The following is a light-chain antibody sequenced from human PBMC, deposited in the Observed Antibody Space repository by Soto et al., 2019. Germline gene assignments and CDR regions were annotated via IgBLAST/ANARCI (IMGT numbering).Light chain of an antibody. CDR2: GAS. Sequence: EIVMTQSPATLSVSPGERATLSCRASQSVSSNLAWYQQKPGQAPRLLIYGASTRATGIPARFSGSGSGTEFTLTISSLQSEDFAVYYCQQYNNWPPWFGQGTKVDIK. CDR3: QQYNNWPPW. V-gene: IGKV3-15*01. J-gene: IGKJ1*01. CDR1: QSVSSN.